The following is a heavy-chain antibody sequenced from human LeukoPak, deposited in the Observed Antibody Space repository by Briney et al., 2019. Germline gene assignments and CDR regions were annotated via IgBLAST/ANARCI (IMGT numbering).Heavy chain of an antibody. CDR2: IYYSGST. J-gene: IGHJ5*02. V-gene: IGHV4-59*12. D-gene: IGHD3-3*01. Sequence: SETLSLTCTVSGGSISSYYWSWIRQPPGKGLEWIGYIYYSGSTSYNPSLKSRVTISVDTSKNQFSLKLSSVTAADSAVYYCARGQIGSYYDFWSGYPKQGNWFDPWGQGTLVTVSS. CDR1: GGSISSYY. CDR3: ARGQIGSYYDFWSGYPKQGNWFDP.